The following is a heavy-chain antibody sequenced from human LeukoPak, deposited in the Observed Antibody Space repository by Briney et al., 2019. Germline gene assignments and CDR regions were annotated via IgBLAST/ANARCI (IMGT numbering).Heavy chain of an antibody. V-gene: IGHV1-24*01. CDR1: GYTLTELS. CDR2: FDPEDGET. D-gene: IGHD6-13*01. Sequence: ASVKVSCKVSGYTLTELSMHWVRQAPGKGLEWMGGFDPEDGETIYARKFQGRVTMTEDTSTDTAYMELSSLRSEDTAVYYCATPHPLVPPILLIAAAAQEYAFDIWGQGTMVTVSS. J-gene: IGHJ3*02. CDR3: ATPHPLVPPILLIAAAAQEYAFDI.